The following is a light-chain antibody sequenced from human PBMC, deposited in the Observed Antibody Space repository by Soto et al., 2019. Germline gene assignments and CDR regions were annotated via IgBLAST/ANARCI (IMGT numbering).Light chain of an antibody. CDR2: LGS. CDR1: QSLRHSNGFNY. V-gene: IGKV2-28*01. CDR3: MQALQTPWT. Sequence: DIVMTQSPLSLTVTPGEPASISCRSSQSLRHSNGFNYLDWYLQKPGQSPQLLIYLGSNRASGVPDRFSGSGSGTDFTLRISRVEAEDVGIYHCMQALQTPWTFGQGTKVDIK. J-gene: IGKJ1*01.